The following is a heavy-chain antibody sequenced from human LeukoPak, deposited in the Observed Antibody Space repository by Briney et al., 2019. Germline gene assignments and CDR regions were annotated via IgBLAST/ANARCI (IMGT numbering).Heavy chain of an antibody. CDR1: GFTFSSYG. J-gene: IGHJ4*02. CDR2: IWYDGSNK. Sequence: GGSLRLSCAASGFTFSSYGMHWVRQAPGKGLEWVAVIWYDGSNKYYADSVKGRFTISRDNSKNTLYLQMNSLGAEDTAVYYCAREFGGSGSYYNPDYWGQGTLVTVSS. V-gene: IGHV3-33*01. D-gene: IGHD3-10*01. CDR3: AREFGGSGSYYNPDY.